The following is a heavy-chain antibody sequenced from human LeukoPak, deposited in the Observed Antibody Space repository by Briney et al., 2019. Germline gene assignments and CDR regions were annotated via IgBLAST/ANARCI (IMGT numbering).Heavy chain of an antibody. D-gene: IGHD4-23*01. CDR3: ARSSYSSNWSKDY. CDR2: FYYGGST. Sequence: SETLSLTCTVSGASISSTDYYWGWIRQPPGKALEWIGSFYYGGSTYYSPSLESRVAISVDTSTNQFFLKLSSVTAADTAVYYCARSSYSSNWSKDYWGQGTLVTVSS. V-gene: IGHV4-39*01. J-gene: IGHJ4*02. CDR1: GASISSTDYY.